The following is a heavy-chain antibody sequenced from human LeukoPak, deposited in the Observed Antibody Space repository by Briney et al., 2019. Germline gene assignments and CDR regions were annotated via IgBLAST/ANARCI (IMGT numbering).Heavy chain of an antibody. Sequence: SETLSLTCTVSGVSISSYHWSWIRQPPVKGLEWIGYIYNSGSTNYNPSLKSRVTISVDASKNQVSLKLSSVTAADTAVYYCARKDGDYWGQGILVTVSS. CDR1: GVSISSYH. D-gene: IGHD2-15*01. J-gene: IGHJ4*02. V-gene: IGHV4-59*01. CDR2: IYNSGST. CDR3: ARKDGDY.